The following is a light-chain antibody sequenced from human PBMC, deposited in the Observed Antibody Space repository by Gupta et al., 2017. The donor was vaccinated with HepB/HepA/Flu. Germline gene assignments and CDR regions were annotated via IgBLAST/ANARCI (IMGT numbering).Light chain of an antibody. CDR1: SRDVGGYNY. J-gene: IGLJ3*02. CDR3: SSYTSSSTWV. CDR2: DVS. V-gene: IGLV2-14*01. Sequence: QSALTQPSYVSGSPGQSITISCTGTSRDVGGYNYVSWYQQHPGKAPKLMIYDVSNRPSGVSNRFSGSKSGNTASLTISGLQAEDEADYYCSSYTSSSTWVFGGGTKLTVL.